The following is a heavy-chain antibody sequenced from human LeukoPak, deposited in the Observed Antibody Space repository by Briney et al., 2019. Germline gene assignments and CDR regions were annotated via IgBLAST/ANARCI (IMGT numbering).Heavy chain of an antibody. Sequence: GGSLRLSCAASGFTVRSNYMTGVPQAPGKGLEGGAVIYSGGITYYADSVQGRFTISRDNSKNTLYLQMNSLSAEDPAVYFCAKGVRVGYMANWFDPWGQGPLVPVSS. J-gene: IGHJ5*02. CDR2: IYSGGIT. V-gene: IGHV3-53*01. CDR1: GFTVRSNY. CDR3: AKGVRVGYMANWFDP. D-gene: IGHD5-24*01.